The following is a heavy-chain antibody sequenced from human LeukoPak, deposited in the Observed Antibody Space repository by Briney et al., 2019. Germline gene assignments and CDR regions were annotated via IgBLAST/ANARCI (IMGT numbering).Heavy chain of an antibody. CDR2: IIPIFGTA. Sequence: GASVKVSCKASGGTFSSYAISWVRQAPGQGLEWMGGIIPIFGTANYAQKFQGRVTITADESTSTAYMELSSLRSEDTAVYYCASGYCSSTSCSHYYYYGMDVWGQGTTVTVSS. D-gene: IGHD2-2*03. CDR3: ASGYCSSTSCSHYYYYGMDV. CDR1: GGTFSSYA. V-gene: IGHV1-69*13. J-gene: IGHJ6*02.